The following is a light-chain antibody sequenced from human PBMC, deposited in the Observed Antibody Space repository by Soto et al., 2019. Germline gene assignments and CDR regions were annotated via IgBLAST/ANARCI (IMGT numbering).Light chain of an antibody. V-gene: IGKV1-5*03. CDR3: QQYRTYPLT. CDR1: QNIDSW. CDR2: KAS. J-gene: IGKJ2*01. Sequence: DIQMIQSPSTLSASVGDRVTITCRASQNIDSWLAWYQQKPGKAPNLLIYKASSLEGGVPLRFSGSGSGTEITLTISSLQPDAVVTYYCQQYRTYPLTFGQGTKLEIK.